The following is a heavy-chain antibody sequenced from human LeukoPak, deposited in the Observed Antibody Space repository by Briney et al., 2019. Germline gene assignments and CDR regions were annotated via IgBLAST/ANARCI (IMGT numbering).Heavy chain of an antibody. CDR1: GFTFDDYA. CDR3: AKDIGLAAAGYYYYGMDV. Sequence: PGGSLRLSCAASGFTFDDYAMHGVRQAPGKGLEWVSGISWNSGSIGYADSVKGRFTISRDNAKNSLYLQMNSLRAEDTALYYCAKDIGLAAAGYYYYGMDVWGQGTTVTVSS. V-gene: IGHV3-9*01. J-gene: IGHJ6*02. D-gene: IGHD6-13*01. CDR2: ISWNSGSI.